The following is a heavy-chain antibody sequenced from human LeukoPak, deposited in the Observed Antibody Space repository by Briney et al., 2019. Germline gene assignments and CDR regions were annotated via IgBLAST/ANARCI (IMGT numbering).Heavy chain of an antibody. CDR3: ARGPKWTGSYYYFDY. CDR2: MNPNSGNT. D-gene: IGHD1-26*01. CDR1: GYTFPSYD. Sequence: ASVKVSCKTSGYTFPSYDINWVRQATGQGLEWMGWMNPNSGNTGYTQKFQGRVTISRNTSITTAYMELSSLRSADTAVYYCARGPKWTGSYYYFDYWGQGTLVTVSS. J-gene: IGHJ4*02. V-gene: IGHV1-8*01.